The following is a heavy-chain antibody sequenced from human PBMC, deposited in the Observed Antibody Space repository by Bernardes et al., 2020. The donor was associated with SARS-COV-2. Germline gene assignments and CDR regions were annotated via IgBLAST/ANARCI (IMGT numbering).Heavy chain of an antibody. Sequence: GESLKIHCKGSDYTFTNYWIGWVRQMPGKGLEWMGIIYPGNSDTKYSQSFQGRVTISADKSVNTAYLQWSSLKASDTAIYYCARRRYGDFGVDVWGQGTTVTVSS. CDR2: IYPGNSDT. V-gene: IGHV5-51*01. D-gene: IGHD4-17*01. CDR3: ARRRYGDFGVDV. CDR1: DYTFTNYW. J-gene: IGHJ6*02.